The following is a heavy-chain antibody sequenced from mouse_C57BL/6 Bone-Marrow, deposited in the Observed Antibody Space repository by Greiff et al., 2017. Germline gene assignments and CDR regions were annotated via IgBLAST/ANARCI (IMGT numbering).Heavy chain of an antibody. D-gene: IGHD4-1*01. CDR2: INPGSGGT. V-gene: IGHV1-54*01. J-gene: IGHJ3*01. CDR3: ARSNNWDSWFAY. Sequence: VQLQQSGAELVRPGTSVKVSCKASGYAFTNYLIEWVKQRPGQGLEWIGVINPGSGGTNYNEKFKGKATLTADKSSSTAYMQLSSLTSEDSAVYCCARSNNWDSWFAYWGQGTLVTVSA. CDR1: GYAFTNYL.